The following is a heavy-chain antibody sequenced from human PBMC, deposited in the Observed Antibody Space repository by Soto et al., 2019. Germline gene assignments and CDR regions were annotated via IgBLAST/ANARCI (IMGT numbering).Heavy chain of an antibody. D-gene: IGHD1-7*01. CDR2: IIPISGAA. Sequence: SVNVSCKASGGTFSNYVVNWVRQAPGQGLEWMGRIIPISGAANYAQKFQGRVTITADKSTSTSYMELSSLRSEDTAVYYCARDMTRTVVPYFEFWGEGTLVTVSA. CDR3: ARDMTRTVVPYFEF. J-gene: IGHJ4*02. CDR1: GGTFSNYV. V-gene: IGHV1-69*06.